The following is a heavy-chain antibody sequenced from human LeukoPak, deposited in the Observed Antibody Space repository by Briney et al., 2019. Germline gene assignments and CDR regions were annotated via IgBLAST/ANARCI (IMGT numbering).Heavy chain of an antibody. CDR3: ARIPSGYYYYGMDV. CDR1: GGSISSYY. V-gene: IGHV4-59*08. CDR2: IYYSGST. Sequence: SETLSLTCTVSGGSISSYYWSWLRQPPGKGLEWIGYIYYSGSTNYNPSLKSRVTISVDTSKNQFSLKLSSVTAADTAVYYCARIPSGYYYYGMDVWGQGTTVTVSS. J-gene: IGHJ6*02. D-gene: IGHD3-10*01.